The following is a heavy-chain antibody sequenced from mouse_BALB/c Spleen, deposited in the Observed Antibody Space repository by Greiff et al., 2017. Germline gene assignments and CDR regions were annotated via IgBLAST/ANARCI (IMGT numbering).Heavy chain of an antibody. V-gene: IGHV14-4*02. CDR2: IDPENGDT. CDR1: GFNIKDYY. D-gene: IGHD1-1*01. CDR3: NALTTVVATGLAYFDY. Sequence: EVQRVESGAELVRSGASVKLSCTASGFNIKDYYMHWVKQRPEQGLEWIGWIDPENGDTEYAPKFQGKATMTADTSSNTAYLQLSSLTSEDTAVYYCNALTTVVATGLAYFDYWGQGTTLTVSS. J-gene: IGHJ2*01.